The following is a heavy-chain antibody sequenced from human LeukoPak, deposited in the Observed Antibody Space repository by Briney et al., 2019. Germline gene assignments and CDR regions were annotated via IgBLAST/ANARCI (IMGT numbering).Heavy chain of an antibody. J-gene: IGHJ5*02. CDR1: GGSFSGYY. CDR2: INHSGST. V-gene: IGHV4-34*01. D-gene: IGHD3-3*01. Sequence: PSETLSLTCAVYGGSFSGYYWSWIRQPPGKGLEWIGEINHSGSTNYNSSLKSRVTISVDTSKNQFSLKLSSVTAADTAVYYCARGAVLRFLEWLPIHNWFDPWGQGTLVTVSS. CDR3: ARGAVLRFLEWLPIHNWFDP.